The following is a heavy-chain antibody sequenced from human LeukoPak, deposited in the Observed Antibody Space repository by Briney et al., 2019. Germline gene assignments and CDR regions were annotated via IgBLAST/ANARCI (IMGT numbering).Heavy chain of an antibody. V-gene: IGHV3-23*05. D-gene: IGHD5-12*01. CDR2: IGRSGSPT. CDR3: AKVDPSVLGAFDV. J-gene: IGHJ3*01. Sequence: GGSLRLSCAASEMTFRNYAIGWVRQAPGKGLEWVAAIGRSGSPTYYADSVKGRFTISRDTSKNTLFLEMNSLRAEDTAVYYCAKVDPSVLGAFDVWGQGTMVTVSS. CDR1: EMTFRNYA.